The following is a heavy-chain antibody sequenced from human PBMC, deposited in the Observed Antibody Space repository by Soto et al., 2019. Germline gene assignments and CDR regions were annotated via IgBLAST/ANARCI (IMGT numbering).Heavy chain of an antibody. V-gene: IGHV3-30-3*01. CDR2: ISYDGSNK. D-gene: IGHD5-18*01. CDR3: ARGYSGYSYVSAFMFDY. Sequence: QVQLVESGGGVVQPGRSLRLSCAASGFTFSSYAMHWVRQAPGKGLERVAVISYDGSNKYYADSVKGRFTISRDNSKNTLYLQMNSLRAEDTAVYYCARGYSGYSYVSAFMFDYWGQGTLVTVSS. CDR1: GFTFSSYA. J-gene: IGHJ4*02.